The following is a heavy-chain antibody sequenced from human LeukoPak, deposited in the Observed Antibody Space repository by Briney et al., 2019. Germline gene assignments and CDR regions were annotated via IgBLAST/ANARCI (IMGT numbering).Heavy chain of an antibody. V-gene: IGHV4-59*08. CDR2: IYHSGST. CDR3: AIGLTGVSDAFDI. J-gene: IGHJ3*02. CDR1: GFTFSSYA. D-gene: IGHD1-20*01. Sequence: GSLRLSCAASGFTFSSYAMSWVRQAPGKGLEWIGSIYHSGSTNYNPSLKSRVTISVDTSKNQFSLKLSSVTAADTAMYYCAIGLTGVSDAFDIWGQGTMVTVSS.